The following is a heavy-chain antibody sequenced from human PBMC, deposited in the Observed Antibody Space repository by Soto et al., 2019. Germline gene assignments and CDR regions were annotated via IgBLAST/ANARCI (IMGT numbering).Heavy chain of an antibody. CDR3: ARSGGPSDRQYYDFWSVGPPWFDP. CDR2: IYPGDSDT. D-gene: IGHD3-3*01. Sequence: GESLKISWKGSGYSFTSYWIGWVRQMPGKGLEWMGIIYPGDSDTRYSPSFQGQVTISADKSISTAYLQWSSLKASDTAMYYWARSGGPSDRQYYDFWSVGPPWFDPWGQGTLVTVSS. J-gene: IGHJ5*02. CDR1: GYSFTSYW. V-gene: IGHV5-51*01.